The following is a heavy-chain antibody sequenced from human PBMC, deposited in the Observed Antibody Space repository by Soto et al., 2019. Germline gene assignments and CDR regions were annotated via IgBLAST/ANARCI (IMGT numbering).Heavy chain of an antibody. V-gene: IGHV6-1*01. CDR1: GDSVSSNSAA. CDR2: TYYRSKWYN. J-gene: IGHJ4*02. D-gene: IGHD6-13*01. Sequence: SPTLSLTCAISGDSVSSNSAAWNWIRQSPSRGLEWLGRTYYRSKWYNDYAVSVKSRITINPDTSKNHFSLQLNSVTPEETAVYYCARDQSPGIAAAGTGFFDYWGQGTLVTVSS. CDR3: ARDQSPGIAAAGTGFFDY.